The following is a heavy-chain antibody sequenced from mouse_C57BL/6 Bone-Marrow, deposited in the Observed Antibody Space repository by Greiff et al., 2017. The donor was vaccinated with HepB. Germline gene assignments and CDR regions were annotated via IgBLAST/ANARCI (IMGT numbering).Heavy chain of an antibody. CDR1: GYSITSGYY. CDR2: ISYDGSN. J-gene: IGHJ3*01. D-gene: IGHD1-2*01. V-gene: IGHV3-6*01. Sequence: EVKLQESGPGLVKPSQSLSLTCSVPGYSITSGYYWNWIRQFPGNKLEWMGYISYDGSNNYNPSLKNRISITRDTSKNQFFLKLNSVTTEDTATYYCARRGITTAPFAYWGQGTLVTVSA. CDR3: ARRGITTAPFAY.